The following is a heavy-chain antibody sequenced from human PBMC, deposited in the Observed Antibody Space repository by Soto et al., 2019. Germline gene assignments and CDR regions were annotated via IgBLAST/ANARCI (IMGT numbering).Heavy chain of an antibody. CDR1: GGSISSGGYY. J-gene: IGHJ3*02. CDR2: IYYSGST. V-gene: IGHV4-61*08. D-gene: IGHD6-19*01. Sequence: PSETLSLTCTVSGGSISSGGYYWSWIRQHPGKGLEWIGYIYYSGSTNYNPSLKSRVTISVDTSKNQFSLKLSSVTAADTAVYYCARVWLNNVAGTQNNDAFDIWGQGTMVTVSS. CDR3: ARVWLNNVAGTQNNDAFDI.